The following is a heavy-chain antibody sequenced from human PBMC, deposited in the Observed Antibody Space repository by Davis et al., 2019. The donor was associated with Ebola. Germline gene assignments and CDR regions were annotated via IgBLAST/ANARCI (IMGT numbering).Heavy chain of an antibody. D-gene: IGHD3-22*01. CDR3: AKQESLYGSSDY. CDR2: IYCGDSDT. V-gene: IGHV5-51*01. CDR1: GHSLTRYW. J-gene: IGHJ4*02. Sequence: GESLKISCKGSGHSLTRYWIAWVRQMPGKGPEWMGIIYCGDSDTRYSPSFEGQVTISVDRSISTAYLQWSSLKASDSAMYYCAKQESLYGSSDYWGQGTLVTVSS.